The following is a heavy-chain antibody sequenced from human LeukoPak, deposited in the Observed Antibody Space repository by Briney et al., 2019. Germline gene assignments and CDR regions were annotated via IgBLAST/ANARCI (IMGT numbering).Heavy chain of an antibody. CDR1: GGSISSYY. D-gene: IGHD3-3*01. Sequence: SETLSLTSTVSGGSISSYYWSWIRQPAGKGLEWIGRIYTSGSTNYNPSLKSRVTMSVDTSKNQFSLKLSSVTAAGTAVYYCARDLYGPIFGVVIGRIRFDYWGQGTLVTVSS. CDR2: IYTSGST. J-gene: IGHJ4*02. CDR3: ARDLYGPIFGVVIGRIRFDY. V-gene: IGHV4-4*07.